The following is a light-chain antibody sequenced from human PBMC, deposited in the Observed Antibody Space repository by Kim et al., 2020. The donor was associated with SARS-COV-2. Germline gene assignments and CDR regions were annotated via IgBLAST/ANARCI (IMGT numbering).Light chain of an antibody. CDR3: EQRGS. V-gene: IGKV3-11*01. CDR2: KAS. J-gene: IGKJ5*01. CDR1: QGVSNY. Sequence: EIVLWQSPGTLSLSPGDRATLSCRASQGVSNYLAWYQQKPGQATRLLIYKASKSAAGIPASFSGSGSGTDFTLTISRLEPGDSAVYFCEQRGSFGQGTRLEIK.